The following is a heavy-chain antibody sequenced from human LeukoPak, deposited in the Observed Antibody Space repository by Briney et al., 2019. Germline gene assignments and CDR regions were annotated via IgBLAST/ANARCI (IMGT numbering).Heavy chain of an antibody. CDR1: GFTFSSYE. D-gene: IGHD3-22*01. V-gene: IGHV3-48*03. CDR3: ARDNYDSSGYYFD. CDR2: ISSSGSTI. J-gene: IGHJ4*02. Sequence: AGGSLRLSCAASGFTFSSYEMNWVRQATGKGLEWVSYISSSGSTIYYADSVKGRFTISRDNAKNSLYLQMNSLGAEDTAVYYCARDNYDSSGYYFDWGQGTLVTVSS.